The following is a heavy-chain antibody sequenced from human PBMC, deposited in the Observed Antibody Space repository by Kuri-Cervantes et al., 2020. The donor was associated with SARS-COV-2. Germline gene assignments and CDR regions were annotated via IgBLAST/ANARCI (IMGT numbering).Heavy chain of an antibody. CDR1: GYTFTGYY. J-gene: IGHJ4*02. CDR3: AKDPNGIVVVVAAIDS. V-gene: IGHV1-2*02. CDR2: INPNSGGT. Sequence: ASVKVSCKASGYTFTGYYMHWVRQAPGQGLEWMGWINPNSGGTNYAQKFQGRVTMTRDTSISTAYMELSRLRSDDTAVYYCAKDPNGIVVVVAAIDSWGQGTLVTVSS. D-gene: IGHD2-15*01.